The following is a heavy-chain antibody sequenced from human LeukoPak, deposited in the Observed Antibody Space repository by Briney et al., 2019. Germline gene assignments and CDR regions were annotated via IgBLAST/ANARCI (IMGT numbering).Heavy chain of an antibody. V-gene: IGHV1-8*01. Sequence: ASVKVSCKASGYTFTSYDINWVRQATGQGLEWMGWMNPNSGNTGYAQKFQGRVTMTRDTSISTAYMELSSLRSEDTAVYYCARAEGDYYYYYMDVWGKGTTVTISS. CDR1: GYTFTSYD. D-gene: IGHD1-26*01. CDR3: ARAEGDYYYYYMDV. CDR2: MNPNSGNT. J-gene: IGHJ6*03.